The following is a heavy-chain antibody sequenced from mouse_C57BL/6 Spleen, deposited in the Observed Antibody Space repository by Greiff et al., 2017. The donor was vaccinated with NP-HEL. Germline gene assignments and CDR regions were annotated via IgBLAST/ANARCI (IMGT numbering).Heavy chain of an antibody. Sequence: VQLQQSGAELVKPGASVKLSCKASGYTFTSYWMHWVKQRPGRGLEWIGRIDPNSGGTKYNEKFKSKATLTVDKPSSTAYVHLSSLTSEDSAVYYCARGEGLIRFHAMDYWGQGTSVTVSA. CDR1: GYTFTSYW. D-gene: IGHD2-3*01. J-gene: IGHJ4*01. CDR3: ARGEGLIRFHAMDY. V-gene: IGHV1-72*01. CDR2: IDPNSGGT.